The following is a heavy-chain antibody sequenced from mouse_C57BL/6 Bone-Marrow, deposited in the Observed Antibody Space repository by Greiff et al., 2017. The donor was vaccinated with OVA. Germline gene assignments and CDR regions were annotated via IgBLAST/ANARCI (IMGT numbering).Heavy chain of an antibody. CDR1: GYTFTSYG. CDR2: IYPRSGNT. Sequence: QVQLQQSGAELARPGASVKLSCKASGYTFTSYGISWVKQRTGQGLEWIGEIYPRSGNTYYNEKFKGKATLTADKSSSTAYMELRSLTSEDSAVYFCARGDYYGSSYGAYWGQGTLVTVSA. D-gene: IGHD1-1*01. J-gene: IGHJ3*01. CDR3: ARGDYYGSSYGAY. V-gene: IGHV1-81*01.